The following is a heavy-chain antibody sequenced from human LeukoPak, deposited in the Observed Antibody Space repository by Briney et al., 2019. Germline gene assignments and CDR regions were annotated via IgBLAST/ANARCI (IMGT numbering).Heavy chain of an antibody. D-gene: IGHD2-2*01. J-gene: IGHJ6*03. V-gene: IGHV3-11*04. CDR2: ISSSGSTI. CDR1: GLTFSDYY. Sequence: GGSLRLSCAASGLTFSDYYMSWIRQAPGKGLEWVSYISSSGSTIYYADSVKGRFTISRDNAKNSLYLQMNSLRAEDTAVYYCARDIVVVPAAITVSDYYYYMDVWGKGTTVTVSS. CDR3: ARDIVVVPAAITVSDYYYYMDV.